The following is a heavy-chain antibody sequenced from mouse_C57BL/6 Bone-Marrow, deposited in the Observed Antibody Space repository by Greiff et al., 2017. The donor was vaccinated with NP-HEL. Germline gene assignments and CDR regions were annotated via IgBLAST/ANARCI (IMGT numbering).Heavy chain of an antibody. CDR1: GFTFSDYY. J-gene: IGHJ2*01. CDR2: ISNGGGST. Sequence: EVKLMDSGGGLVQPGGSLKLSCAASGFTFSDYYMYWVRQTPEKRLEWVAYISNGGGSTYYPDTVKGRFTISRDNAKNTLYLQMSRLKSEDTAMYYCASSYYGSTLDYWGQGTTLTVSS. V-gene: IGHV5-12*01. D-gene: IGHD1-1*01. CDR3: ASSYYGSTLDY.